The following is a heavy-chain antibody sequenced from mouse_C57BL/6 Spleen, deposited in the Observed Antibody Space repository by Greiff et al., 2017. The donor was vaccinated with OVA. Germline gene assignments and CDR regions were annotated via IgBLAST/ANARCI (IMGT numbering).Heavy chain of an antibody. V-gene: IGHV5-6*01. J-gene: IGHJ1*03. Sequence: EVKLMESGGDLVKPGGSLKLSCAASGFTFSSYGMSWVRQTPDKRLEWVATISSGGSYTYYPDSVKGRFTISRDNATNTLYLQMSSLKSEDTAMYYCARYYGSSSYWYFDVWGTGTTVTVSS. CDR1: GFTFSSYG. CDR2: ISSGGSYT. CDR3: ARYYGSSSYWYFDV. D-gene: IGHD1-1*01.